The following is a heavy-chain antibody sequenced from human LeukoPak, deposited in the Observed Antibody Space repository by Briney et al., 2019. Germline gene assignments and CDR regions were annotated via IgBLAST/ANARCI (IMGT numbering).Heavy chain of an antibody. J-gene: IGHJ6*02. CDR3: ARRPRSDIVVVPAAILPPNGMDV. Sequence: GGSLRLSCAASGFTFSSYGMHWVRQAPGKGLEWVAVIWYDGSNKYYADSVKGRFTISRDNSKNTLYLQMNSLRAEDTAVYYCARRPRSDIVVVPAAILPPNGMDVWGQGTTVTVSS. D-gene: IGHD2-2*02. V-gene: IGHV3-33*01. CDR1: GFTFSSYG. CDR2: IWYDGSNK.